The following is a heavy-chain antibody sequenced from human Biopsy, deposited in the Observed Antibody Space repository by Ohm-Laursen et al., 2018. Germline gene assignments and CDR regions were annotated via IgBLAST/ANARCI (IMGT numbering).Heavy chain of an antibody. CDR1: GFSISSGFH. CDR2: IYRTGTT. J-gene: IGHJ4*02. Sequence: SDTLSLTCGVSGFSISSGFHWAWIRQPPGKGLERIGFIYRTGTTTYNPSFKSRVAMAVDTSKNQFSLTLNSVTAADTAAYYCARMKGRGYFDYWGQGTLVIVSS. CDR3: ARMKGRGYFDY. V-gene: IGHV4-38-2*01. D-gene: IGHD2-15*01.